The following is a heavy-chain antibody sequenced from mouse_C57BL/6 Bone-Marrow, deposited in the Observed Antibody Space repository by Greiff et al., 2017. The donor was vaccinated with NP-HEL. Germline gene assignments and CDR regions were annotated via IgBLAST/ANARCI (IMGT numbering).Heavy chain of an antibody. D-gene: IGHD2-3*01. J-gene: IGHJ2*01. CDR3: ARDDGYYLDY. CDR1: GYTFTSYW. V-gene: IGHV1-69*01. Sequence: QVQLQQPGAELVMPGASVKLSCKASGYTFTSYWMHWVKQRPGQGLEWIGEIDPSDSYTNYNQKFKGKSTLTVDKSSSTPYMQLSSLTSEDSAVYYCARDDGYYLDYWGQGTTLTVSS. CDR2: IDPSDSYT.